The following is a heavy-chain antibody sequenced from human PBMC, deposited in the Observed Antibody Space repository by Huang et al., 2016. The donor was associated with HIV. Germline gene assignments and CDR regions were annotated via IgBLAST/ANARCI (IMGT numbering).Heavy chain of an antibody. CDR3: ARQGGRCTSASCFLSWFDP. D-gene: IGHD2-2*01. CDR2: LYDKVGA. CDR1: GGSISSTSHY. Sequence: QLQLQESGPGLVKPSETLSLICSVSGGSISSTSHYWAWIRQSPGKGLEWLGSLYDKVGAYYSPSLKSRVNISGDAATNQFSLNLTSVTAADTAIYYCARQGGRCTSASCFLSWFDPWGQGILVTVSS. V-gene: IGHV4-39*01. J-gene: IGHJ5*02.